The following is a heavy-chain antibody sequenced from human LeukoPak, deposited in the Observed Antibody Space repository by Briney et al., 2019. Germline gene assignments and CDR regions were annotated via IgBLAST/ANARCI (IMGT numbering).Heavy chain of an antibody. CDR3: ARDGDDCGGDCYPARHAFDI. D-gene: IGHD2-21*02. V-gene: IGHV4-31*03. Sequence: TSETLSLTCTVSGGSISSGGYYWSWIRQHPGKGLEWIGYIYYSGSTYYNPSLKSRVTISVDTSKNQFSLKLSSVTAADTAVYYCARDGDDCGGDCYPARHAFDIWGQGTMVTVSS. J-gene: IGHJ3*02. CDR2: IYYSGST. CDR1: GGSISSGGYY.